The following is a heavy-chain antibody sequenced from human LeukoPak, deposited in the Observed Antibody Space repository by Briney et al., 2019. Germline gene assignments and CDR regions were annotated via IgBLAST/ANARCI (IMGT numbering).Heavy chain of an antibody. CDR2: ISYDGSNK. J-gene: IGHJ4*02. V-gene: IGHV3-30*18. CDR3: AKDLLMSRDEIDY. Sequence: GGSLRLSCAASGFTFSSYGMHWVRQAPGKGLEWVAVISYDGSNKYYADSVKGRFTISRDNSKNTLYLQMNSLRAEDTAVYYCAKDLLMSRDEIDYWGQGTLVTVSS. CDR1: GFTFSSYG.